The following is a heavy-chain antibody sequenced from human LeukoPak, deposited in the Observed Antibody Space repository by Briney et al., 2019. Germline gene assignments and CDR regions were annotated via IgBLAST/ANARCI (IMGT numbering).Heavy chain of an antibody. CDR2: IIPIFGTA. V-gene: IGHV1-69*13. CDR3: ARPKYYYGSGSYVYFDY. Sequence: APVKVSCKASGGTFISYAISWVRQAPGQGLEWMGGIIPIFGTANYAQKFQGRVTITADESTSTAYMELSSLRSEDTAVYYCARPKYYYGSGSYVYFDYWGQGTLVTVSS. CDR1: GGTFISYA. J-gene: IGHJ4*02. D-gene: IGHD3-10*01.